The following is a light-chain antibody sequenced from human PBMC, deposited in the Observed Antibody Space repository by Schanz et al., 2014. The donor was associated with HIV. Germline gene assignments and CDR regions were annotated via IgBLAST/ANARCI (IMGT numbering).Light chain of an antibody. Sequence: DIQMTQSPSTLSASVGDRVTITCRASQSISSWLAWYQQKPGKAPKLLIYAASNLQSGVPLRFSGSGSGTDFTLTISSLQPEDVATYYCQQSHSTLWTFGQGTKVEVK. J-gene: IGKJ1*01. CDR2: AAS. CDR1: QSISSW. V-gene: IGKV1-5*01. CDR3: QQSHSTLWT.